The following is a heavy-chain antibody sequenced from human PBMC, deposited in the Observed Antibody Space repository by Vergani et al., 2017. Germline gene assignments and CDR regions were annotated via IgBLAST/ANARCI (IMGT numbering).Heavy chain of an antibody. J-gene: IGHJ5*02. Sequence: QVQLVESGGGVVQPGRSLRLSCAASGFTFSSYGMHWVRQAPGKGLEWVAVISYDGSNKYYADSVKGRFTISRDNSKNTLYLQMNSLRAEDTAVYYCARVHFKSPNEYYDLWSGYYFDPVGDNWFDPWGQGTLVTVSS. D-gene: IGHD3-3*01. CDR1: GFTFSSYG. CDR3: ARVHFKSPNEYYDLWSGYYFDPVGDNWFDP. CDR2: ISYDGSNK. V-gene: IGHV3-30*03.